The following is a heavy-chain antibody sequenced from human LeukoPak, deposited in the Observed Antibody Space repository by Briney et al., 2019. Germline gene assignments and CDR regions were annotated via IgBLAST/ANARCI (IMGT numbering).Heavy chain of an antibody. Sequence: ASVKVSCKASGGTFSSYAISWVRQAPGQGLEWMGGIIPIFGTANYAQKFQGRVTTTADESTSTAYMELSSLRSEDTAVYYCASLGVSPNRVGMDVWGQGTTVTVSS. J-gene: IGHJ6*02. CDR1: GGTFSSYA. CDR3: ASLGVSPNRVGMDV. CDR2: IIPIFGTA. V-gene: IGHV1-69*13. D-gene: IGHD1-14*01.